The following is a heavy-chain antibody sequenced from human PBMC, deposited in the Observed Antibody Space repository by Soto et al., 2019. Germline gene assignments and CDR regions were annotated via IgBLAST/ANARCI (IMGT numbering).Heavy chain of an antibody. D-gene: IGHD6-19*01. CDR2: ISYDGSNK. Sequence: QVQLVESGGGVVQPGRSLRLSCAASGFTFSSYGMHWVRQAPGKGLEWVAVISYDGSNKYYADSVKGRFTISRDKSKNTLYLQMNSLRAEDTAVYYWAKDHRRIAVAAPLGPWGQGTLVTVSS. V-gene: IGHV3-30*18. J-gene: IGHJ5*02. CDR1: GFTFSSYG. CDR3: AKDHRRIAVAAPLGP.